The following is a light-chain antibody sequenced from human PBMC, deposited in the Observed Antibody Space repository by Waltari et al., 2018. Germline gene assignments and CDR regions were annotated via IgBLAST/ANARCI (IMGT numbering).Light chain of an antibody. Sequence: QSALTQPAAVSGSPGQSVTISCTGASSDIGRYDIVSWYQQHTGNAPKLVISDVIKRPSAVSDRFSGSKSGETASLTISGLQFEDEADYYCCSYAGNYVWVFGGGTRLTVL. V-gene: IGLV2-23*02. J-gene: IGLJ3*02. CDR1: SSDIGRYDI. CDR2: DVI. CDR3: CSYAGNYVWV.